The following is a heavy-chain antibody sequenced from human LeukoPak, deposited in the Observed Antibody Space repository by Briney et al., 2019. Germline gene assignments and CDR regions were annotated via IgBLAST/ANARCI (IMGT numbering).Heavy chain of an antibody. Sequence: SETLPLTCTVSGGSISRYYWSWTRQPPGKGLEWIGHIYYSGSTNHNPSLRSRVTISVDTSKNQFSLKLSSVTAADTAVYYCARGKYQLDYWGQGTLVTVSS. V-gene: IGHV4-59*08. D-gene: IGHD2-2*01. CDR3: ARGKYQLDY. J-gene: IGHJ4*02. CDR2: IYYSGST. CDR1: GGSISRYY.